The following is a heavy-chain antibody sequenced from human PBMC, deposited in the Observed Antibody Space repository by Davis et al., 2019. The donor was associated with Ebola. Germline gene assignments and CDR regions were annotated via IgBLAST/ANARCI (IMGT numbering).Heavy chain of an antibody. CDR2: INPNSGGT. Sequence: AASVKVSCKASGYTFTNYYIHWVRQAPGQGLEWMGRINPNSGGTNYAQKFQGRVTMTRDTSISTAYMELSRLRSDDTAFYYCAREGTAVVTNFDYWGQGTLVTVSS. CDR3: AREGTAVVTNFDY. D-gene: IGHD5-18*01. J-gene: IGHJ4*02. CDR1: GYTFTNYY. V-gene: IGHV1-2*06.